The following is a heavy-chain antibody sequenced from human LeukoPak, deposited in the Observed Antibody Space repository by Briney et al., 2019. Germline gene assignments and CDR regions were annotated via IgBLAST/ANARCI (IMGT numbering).Heavy chain of an antibody. CDR3: ARGGAAGKRYYYYYGMDV. V-gene: IGHV3-74*01. CDR1: GFTFSSYW. CDR2: INSDGSST. Sequence: AGGSLRLSCAASGFTFSSYWMHWVRQAPGKGLVWVSRINSDGSSTSYADSVEGRFTISRDNAKNTLYLQMNSLRAEDTAVYYCARGGAAGKRYYYYYGMDVWGQGTTVTVSS. J-gene: IGHJ6*02. D-gene: IGHD6-13*01.